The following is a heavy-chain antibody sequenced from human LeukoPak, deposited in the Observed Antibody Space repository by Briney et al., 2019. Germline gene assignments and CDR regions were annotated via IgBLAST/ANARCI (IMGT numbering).Heavy chain of an antibody. CDR2: INHSGST. CDR3: ARGTICTNGVCYTRFDY. CDR1: GGSFSGYY. D-gene: IGHD2-8*01. Sequence: PSETLPLTCAVYGGSFSGYYWSWIRQPPGKGLEWIGEINHSGSTNYNPSLKSRVTISVDTSKNQFSLKLSSVTAADTAVYYCARGTICTNGVCYTRFDYWGQGTLVTVSS. J-gene: IGHJ4*02. V-gene: IGHV4-34*01.